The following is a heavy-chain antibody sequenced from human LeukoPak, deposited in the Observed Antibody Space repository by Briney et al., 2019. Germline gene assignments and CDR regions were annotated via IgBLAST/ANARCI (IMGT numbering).Heavy chain of an antibody. D-gene: IGHD3-10*01. Sequence: ESLKISWKGSGYIFTSYWIGWVRQMPGKSLECMGISDPGDPDTRYIPSFQRQVTISADKSISTAYLQWSTLKASDTAMYYCARQSGSSGFDPGIDYWGQGTLVTVSS. CDR2: SDPGDPDT. J-gene: IGHJ4*02. V-gene: IGHV5-51*01. CDR1: GYIFTSYW. CDR3: ARQSGSSGFDPGIDY.